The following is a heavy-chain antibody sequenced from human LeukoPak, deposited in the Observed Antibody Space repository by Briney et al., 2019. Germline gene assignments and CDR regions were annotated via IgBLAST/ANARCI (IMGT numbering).Heavy chain of an antibody. CDR3: ARYVDYGDYDYYYYMDV. V-gene: IGHV3-11*04. CDR2: ISSSGSTI. J-gene: IGHJ6*03. D-gene: IGHD4-17*01. CDR1: GFTFSDYY. Sequence: GGSLRLSCAASGFTFSDYYMSWIRQAPGKGLEGVSYISSSGSTIYYADSVKGRFTISRDNAKNSLYLQMNSLRAEDTAVYYCARYVDYGDYDYYYYMDVWGKGTTVTVSS.